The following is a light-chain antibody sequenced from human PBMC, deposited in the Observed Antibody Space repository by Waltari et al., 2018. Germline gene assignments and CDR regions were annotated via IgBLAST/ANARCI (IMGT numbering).Light chain of an antibody. CDR1: NSNIGGNT. J-gene: IGLJ1*01. V-gene: IGLV1-44*01. CDR2: SNN. CDR3: ATWDDRLNGGV. Sequence: QSVLTQPPSTSGTPGQRVTISCSGGNSNIGGNTVNWSQQLPGMGPKLHLYSNNQRPPGVPDRFSGSKSGTSASLAISGLQSEDEADYYCATWDDRLNGGVFGTGTKVTVL.